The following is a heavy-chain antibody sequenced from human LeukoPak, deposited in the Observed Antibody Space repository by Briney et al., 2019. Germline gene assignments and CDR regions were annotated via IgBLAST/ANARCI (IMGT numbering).Heavy chain of an antibody. Sequence: PSETLSLTCAVYGGSFSGYYWSWIRQPPGKGLEWIGEINHSGSTNYNPSLKSRVTISVDTSKNQFSLKLSSVTAADTAVYYCARGRSSGWDWFDPWGQGTLVTVSS. CDR3: ARGRSSGWDWFDP. CDR1: GGSFSGYY. V-gene: IGHV4-34*01. J-gene: IGHJ5*02. D-gene: IGHD6-19*01. CDR2: INHSGST.